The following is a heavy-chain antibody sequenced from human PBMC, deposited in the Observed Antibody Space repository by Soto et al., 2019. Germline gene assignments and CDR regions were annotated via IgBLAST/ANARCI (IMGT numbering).Heavy chain of an antibody. D-gene: IGHD6-6*01. Sequence: GGSLRLSCTASGFTFGDYAMSWVRQAPGKGLEWVGFIRSKAYGGTTEYAASVKGRFAISRDDSKSIAYLQMNSLKTEDTAVYYCIAYGPRLSSSSFDYWGQGTLVTVSS. CDR2: IRSKAYGGTT. CDR1: GFTFGDYA. CDR3: IAYGPRLSSSSFDY. V-gene: IGHV3-49*04. J-gene: IGHJ4*02.